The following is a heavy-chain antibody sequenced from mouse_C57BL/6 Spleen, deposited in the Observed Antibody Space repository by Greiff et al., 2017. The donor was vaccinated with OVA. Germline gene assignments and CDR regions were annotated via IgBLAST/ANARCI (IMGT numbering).Heavy chain of an antibody. Sequence: EVKLMESGGGLVKPGGSLKLSCAASGFTFSSYAMSWVRQTPEKRLEWVATISDGGSYTYYPDNVKGRFTISRDNAKNNLYLQMSHLKSEDTAMYYCARDGGSSPYYAMDYWGQGTSVTVSS. J-gene: IGHJ4*01. CDR2: ISDGGSYT. CDR1: GFTFSSYA. CDR3: ARDGGSSPYYAMDY. V-gene: IGHV5-4*01. D-gene: IGHD1-1*01.